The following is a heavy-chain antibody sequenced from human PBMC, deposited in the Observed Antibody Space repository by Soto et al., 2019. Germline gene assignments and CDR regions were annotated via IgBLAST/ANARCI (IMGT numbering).Heavy chain of an antibody. CDR2: ILPMLDIT. V-gene: IGHV1-69*02. CDR3: TLGSWSAETFDI. D-gene: IGHD6-13*01. Sequence: QVQLVQSGAEVKKPGSSVKVSCKASGGNFSTYTIIWVRQAPGQGLEWMGRILPMLDITNSAQRFQGRVTITADKSTSTAYLELSSLRSEDTAVYYCTLGSWSAETFDIWGRGTMVTVSS. CDR1: GGNFSTYT. J-gene: IGHJ3*02.